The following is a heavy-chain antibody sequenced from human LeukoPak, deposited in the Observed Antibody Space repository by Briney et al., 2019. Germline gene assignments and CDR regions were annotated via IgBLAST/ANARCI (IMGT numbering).Heavy chain of an antibody. CDR1: GGSISSSNW. CDR2: IYHSGST. Sequence: SETLSLTCAVSGGSISSSNWWSWVRQPPGKGLEWIGEIYHSGSTNYNPSLKSRVTISVDKPKNQFSLKLGSVTAADTAVYYCARADSGSYWFDPWGQGTLVTVSS. CDR3: ARADSGSYWFDP. D-gene: IGHD1-26*01. V-gene: IGHV4-4*02. J-gene: IGHJ5*02.